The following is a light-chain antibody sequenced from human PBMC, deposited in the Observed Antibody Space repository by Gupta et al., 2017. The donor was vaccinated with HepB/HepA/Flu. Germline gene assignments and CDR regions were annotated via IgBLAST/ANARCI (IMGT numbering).Light chain of an antibody. CDR1: SSNIGRNT. Sequence: QSALTQPPSASGTPGQRVTISCSGSSSNIGRNTVNWYQQLPGTAPKLLIYSSNQRPSRVPDRFSGSKSDPSGSLAISGLQSDDEADYYCAAWDDSLNGYVFGTGTKVTVL. V-gene: IGLV1-44*01. CDR2: SSN. CDR3: AAWDDSLNGYV. J-gene: IGLJ1*01.